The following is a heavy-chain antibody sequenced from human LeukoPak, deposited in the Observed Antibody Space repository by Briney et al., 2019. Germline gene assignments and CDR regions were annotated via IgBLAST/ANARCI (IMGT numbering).Heavy chain of an antibody. CDR1: GYTLTELS. V-gene: IGHV1-24*01. J-gene: IGHJ4*02. Sequence: GPSVKVSCKVSGYTLTELSMHWVRQAPGKGLEWMGGFDPEDGETIYAQKFQGRVTMTRDMSTSTVYMELSSLRSEDTAVYYCARELRGDIVDPWLQFRRGVIDYWGQGTLVTVSS. D-gene: IGHD5-24*01. CDR2: FDPEDGET. CDR3: ARELRGDIVDPWLQFRRGVIDY.